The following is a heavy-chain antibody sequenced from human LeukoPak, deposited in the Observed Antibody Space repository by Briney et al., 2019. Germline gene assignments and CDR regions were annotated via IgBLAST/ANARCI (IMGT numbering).Heavy chain of an antibody. CDR1: GFTFSSYA. D-gene: IGHD3-22*01. V-gene: IGHV3-23*01. J-gene: IGHJ5*02. CDR2: ISGSGSST. Sequence: GGSLRLSCAASGFTFSSYAMSWVRQAPGKGLEWVSAISGSGSSTYYADSVKGRFTISRDNSKNTLYLQMSSLRAEDTAVYYCAKDSSGYYWEYNWFDPWGQGTLVTVSS. CDR3: AKDSSGYYWEYNWFDP.